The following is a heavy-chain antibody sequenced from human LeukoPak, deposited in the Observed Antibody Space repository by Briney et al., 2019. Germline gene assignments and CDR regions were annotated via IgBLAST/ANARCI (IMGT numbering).Heavy chain of an antibody. CDR2: INPNSGGT. D-gene: IGHD3-9*01. Sequence: GASVKVSCKASGYTFTGYYMHWVRQAPGQGLEWMGWINPNSGGTNYAQKFQGRVTMTRDTSISTAYMELSRLRSDDTAVYYCARDVDILTGYYSNYFDYWGQGTLVTVSS. V-gene: IGHV1-2*02. CDR3: ARDVDILTGYYSNYFDY. J-gene: IGHJ4*02. CDR1: GYTFTGYY.